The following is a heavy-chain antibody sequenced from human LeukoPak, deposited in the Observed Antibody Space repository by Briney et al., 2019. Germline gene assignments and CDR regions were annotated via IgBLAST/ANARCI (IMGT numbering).Heavy chain of an antibody. J-gene: IGHJ4*02. CDR3: STQDDILTGYSYDY. Sequence: GGSLRLSCAASGFTFSKVWMSWVRQAPGKGLEWVVRIKSKTDGGATDYAAPVKGRFTIARDDSENTLYLQMNSLKTEDTAVYYCSTQDDILTGYSYDYWGQGTLVTVSS. CDR2: IKSKTDGGAT. D-gene: IGHD3-9*01. V-gene: IGHV3-15*01. CDR1: GFTFSKVW.